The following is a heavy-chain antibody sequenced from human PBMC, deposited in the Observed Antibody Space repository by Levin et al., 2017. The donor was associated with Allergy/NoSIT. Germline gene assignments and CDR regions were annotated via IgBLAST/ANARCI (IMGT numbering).Heavy chain of an antibody. Sequence: GGSLRLSCAASGFTFTEYGMSWVRQAPGKGLEWVSIISGSRGRTYYADSVKGRFTISGDTSRNTLYLEMNSLRAEDTALYSCARSGGRSTFFGVAVPGYYGLDVWGQGTTVTVSS. V-gene: IGHV3-23*01. CDR2: ISGSRGRT. CDR1: GFTFTEYG. J-gene: IGHJ6*02. D-gene: IGHD3-3*01. CDR3: ARSGGRSTFFGVAVPGYYGLDV.